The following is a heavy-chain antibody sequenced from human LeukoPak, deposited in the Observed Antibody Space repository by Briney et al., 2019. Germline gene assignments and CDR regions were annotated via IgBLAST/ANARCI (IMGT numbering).Heavy chain of an antibody. Sequence: PGGSLRLSCAASGFTFSSYAMHWVRQAPGKGLEYVSAISSNGGSTYYANSVKGRFTISRDNSKNTLYLQMGSLRAEDMAVYYCARGPHDYYDSSGFDYWGQGTLVTVSS. CDR2: ISSNGGST. J-gene: IGHJ4*02. CDR3: ARGPHDYYDSSGFDY. V-gene: IGHV3-64*01. D-gene: IGHD3-22*01. CDR1: GFTFSSYA.